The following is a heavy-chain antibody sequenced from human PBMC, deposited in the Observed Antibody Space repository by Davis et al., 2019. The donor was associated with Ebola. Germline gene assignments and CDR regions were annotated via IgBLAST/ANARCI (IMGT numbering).Heavy chain of an antibody. Sequence: PSETLSLTCAVYGGSFSGYYWSWIRQPPGKGLEWIGEINHSGSTNYNPSLKSRVTISVDTSKNQFSLKLSSVTAADTAVYYCARVGVYGDLAHYGMDVWGQGTTVTVSS. V-gene: IGHV4-34*01. J-gene: IGHJ6*02. CDR3: ARVGVYGDLAHYGMDV. D-gene: IGHD4-17*01. CDR1: GGSFSGYY. CDR2: INHSGST.